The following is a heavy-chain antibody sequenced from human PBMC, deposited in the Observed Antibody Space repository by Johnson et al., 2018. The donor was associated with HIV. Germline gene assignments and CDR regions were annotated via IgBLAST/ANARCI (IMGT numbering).Heavy chain of an antibody. D-gene: IGHD3-22*01. CDR3: ARYGVSSGYYEEHDAFDI. CDR2: ISRSGTTI. J-gene: IGHJ3*02. V-gene: IGHV3-11*04. CDR1: GFTFSDYN. Sequence: QVQLVESGGGLVKPGGSLRLSCATSGFTFSDYNMNWIRQAPGKGLEWISYISRSGTTIYYADSVKGRFTISRDNAKNSLYLQMNSLRAEDTAVYYCARYGVSSGYYEEHDAFDIWGQGTMVTVSS.